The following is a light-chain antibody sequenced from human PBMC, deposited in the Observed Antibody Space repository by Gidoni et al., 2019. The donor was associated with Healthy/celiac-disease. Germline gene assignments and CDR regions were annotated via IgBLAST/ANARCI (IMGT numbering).Light chain of an antibody. CDR1: QSVLSSSNNKNY. CDR2: WAS. Sequence: DILITQSPDSLAVSLGERATINCKSSQSVLSSSNNKNYLNWYQQKAGQPPKLLFYWASTRESGVPDRFSGGGSGTDFTLTISSLQAEDVAVYYCQSRLTFGGXTKVEIK. V-gene: IGKV4-1*01. J-gene: IGKJ4*01. CDR3: QSRLT.